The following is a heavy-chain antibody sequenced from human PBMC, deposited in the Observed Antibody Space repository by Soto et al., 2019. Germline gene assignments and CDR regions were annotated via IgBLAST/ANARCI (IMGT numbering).Heavy chain of an antibody. D-gene: IGHD3-10*01. CDR2: INWNGGST. J-gene: IGHJ2*01. V-gene: IGHV3-20*01. CDR3: ARANLYYYGSGSSSDYWYLDL. Sequence: ELQLVESGGGVVRPGGSLRLSCAASGFTFDDYGMSWVRQAPGKGLEWDYGINWNGGSTGYADSVKGRFTISIDNSKNSLCLQMNSLRSEDTALYHCARANLYYYGSGSSSDYWYLDLWGRGTLVTVS. CDR1: GFTFDDYG.